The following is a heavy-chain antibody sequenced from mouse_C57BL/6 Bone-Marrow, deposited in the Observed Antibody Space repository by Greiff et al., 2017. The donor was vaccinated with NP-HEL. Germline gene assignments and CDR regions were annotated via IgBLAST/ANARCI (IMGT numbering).Heavy chain of an antibody. CDR1: GYTFTSYW. J-gene: IGHJ2*01. CDR3: TNDDGSKGPHYFDY. D-gene: IGHD2-3*01. Sequence: VQLQQSGTVLARPGASVKMSCKTSGYTFTSYWMHWVKQRPGQGLEWIGAISPGNSDTSYNQKFKGKAKLTAVTSASTAYMELSSLTTEDSAVYYCTNDDGSKGPHYFDYWGQGTTLTVSS. V-gene: IGHV1-5*01. CDR2: ISPGNSDT.